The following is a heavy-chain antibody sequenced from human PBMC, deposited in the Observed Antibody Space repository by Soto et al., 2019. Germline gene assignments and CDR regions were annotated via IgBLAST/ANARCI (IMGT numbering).Heavy chain of an antibody. D-gene: IGHD5-12*01. J-gene: IGHJ6*02. V-gene: IGHV4-59*01. Sequence: SETLSLTCTVSGGSISSYYWSWIRQPPGKGLEWIGYIYYSGSTNYNPSLKSRVTISVDTSKNQFSLKLSSVTAADTAVYYCARDLSGYDPKGMDAWGQGTTVTVSS. CDR3: ARDLSGYDPKGMDA. CDR1: GGSISSYY. CDR2: IYYSGST.